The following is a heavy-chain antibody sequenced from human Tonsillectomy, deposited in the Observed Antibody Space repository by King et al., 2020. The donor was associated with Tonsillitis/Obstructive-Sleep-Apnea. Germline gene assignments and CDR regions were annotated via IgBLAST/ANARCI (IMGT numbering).Heavy chain of an antibody. CDR3: ARGALQRYNWNSPDSYYMDV. D-gene: IGHD1-7*01. CDR1: GYTFTGYY. CDR2: INPNSGGT. V-gene: IGHV1-2*04. Sequence: VQLVQSGAEVKKPGASVKVSCKASGYTFTGYYMHWVRQAPGQGLEWMGWINPNSGGTNYAQKFQGWVTMTRDTSISTAYMELSRLRSDDTAVYYCARGALQRYNWNSPDSYYMDVWGKGTTVTVSS. J-gene: IGHJ6*03.